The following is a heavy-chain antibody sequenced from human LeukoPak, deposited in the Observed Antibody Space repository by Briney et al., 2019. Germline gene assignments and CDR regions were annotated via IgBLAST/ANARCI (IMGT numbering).Heavy chain of an antibody. D-gene: IGHD3-10*01. J-gene: IGHJ4*02. CDR2: INGDGSTT. Sequence: GSLRLSCTASGCTFSTYCINWVRQSPGKGLVWVALINGDGSTTTHADSVKGRFTISRDNAKNTAYLQMNSLRDEDTAVYFCARDYAGSPDYWGQGTLVTVSA. V-gene: IGHV3-74*03. CDR3: ARDYAGSPDY. CDR1: GCTFSTYC.